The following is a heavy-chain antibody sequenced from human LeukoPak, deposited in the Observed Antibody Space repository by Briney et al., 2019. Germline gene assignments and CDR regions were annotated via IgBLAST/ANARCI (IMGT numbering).Heavy chain of an antibody. Sequence: GGSLRLSCATSGFTFSSYGMHWVRQAPGKGLEWVAVISYDGSNKYYADSVKGRFTISRDNSKNTLYLQMNSLRAEDTAVYYCAKSDSSSWYYWGQGTLVTVSS. CDR2: ISYDGSNK. V-gene: IGHV3-30*18. J-gene: IGHJ4*02. CDR3: AKSDSSSWYY. CDR1: GFTFSSYG. D-gene: IGHD6-13*01.